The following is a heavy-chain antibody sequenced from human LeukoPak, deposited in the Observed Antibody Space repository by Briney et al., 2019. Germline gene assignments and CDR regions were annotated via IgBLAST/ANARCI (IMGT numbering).Heavy chain of an antibody. Sequence: GGSLRLSCAASGFTFSSYGMHWVRQAPGKGLEWVAVISYDGSNKNYAYSVKGRFTISRDNSKNTLYLQMNSLIAEDTAVYYCSKDTVCAFDIWGQGTMVTVSS. V-gene: IGHV3-30*18. J-gene: IGHJ3*02. CDR3: SKDTVCAFDI. CDR2: ISYDGSNK. CDR1: GFTFSSYG. D-gene: IGHD4-17*01.